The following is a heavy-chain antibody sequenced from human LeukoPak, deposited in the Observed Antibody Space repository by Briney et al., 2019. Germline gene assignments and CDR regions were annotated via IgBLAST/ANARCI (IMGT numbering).Heavy chain of an antibody. D-gene: IGHD4-17*01. Sequence: SVKVSCKASGGTFSSYAISWVRQAPGQGLEWMGRIIPILGIANYAQKFQGRVTITADKSTSTAYMELSSPRSEDTAVYYCATNYGDYENAFDIWGQGTMVTVSS. J-gene: IGHJ3*02. V-gene: IGHV1-69*04. CDR2: IIPILGIA. CDR3: ATNYGDYENAFDI. CDR1: GGTFSSYA.